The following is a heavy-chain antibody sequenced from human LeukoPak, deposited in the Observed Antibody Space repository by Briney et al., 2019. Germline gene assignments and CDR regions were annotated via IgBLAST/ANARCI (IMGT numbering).Heavy chain of an antibody. J-gene: IGHJ5*02. CDR2: IYYSGST. CDR3: ARRGVEMAAIRPDNWFVP. CDR1: GGSVSSGSYY. D-gene: IGHD5-24*01. Sequence: SETLSLACTVSGGSVSSGSYYWSWIRQPPGKGLEWIGYIYYSGSTNHNPSLKSRVTMSGDTSKNQFSLKLTSVTAADTAVYYCARRGVEMAAIRPDNWFVPWGQGTLVTVSS. V-gene: IGHV4-61*01.